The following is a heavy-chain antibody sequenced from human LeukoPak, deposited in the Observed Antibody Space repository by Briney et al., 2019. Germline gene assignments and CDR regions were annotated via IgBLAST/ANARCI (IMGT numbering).Heavy chain of an antibody. D-gene: IGHD3-22*01. CDR1: GYTFTGYY. J-gene: IGHJ5*02. CDR3: AREGNYYDSSGFHP. Sequence: ASVTVSCTASGYTFTGYYMHWVRQAPGQGLEWMGWINPNSGSTNYAQKFQGRVTMTRDTSISTAYMELSRLRSDDTAVYYCAREGNYYDSSGFHPWGQGTLVTVSS. CDR2: INPNSGST. V-gene: IGHV1-2*02.